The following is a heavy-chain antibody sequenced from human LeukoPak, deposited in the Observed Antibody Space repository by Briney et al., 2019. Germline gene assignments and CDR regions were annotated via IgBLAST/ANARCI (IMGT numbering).Heavy chain of an antibody. J-gene: IGHJ6*03. CDR3: ASLPSTFYYMDV. Sequence: GGSLRLSCAASGFTFSSYSMNWVRQAPGKGLEWVSYISSSSSTIYYADSVKGRFTISRDNAKNSLYLQMNSLRAEDTAVYYCASLPSTFYYMDVWGKGTTVTVSS. CDR1: GFTFSSYS. D-gene: IGHD3-3*02. V-gene: IGHV3-48*01. CDR2: ISSSSSTI.